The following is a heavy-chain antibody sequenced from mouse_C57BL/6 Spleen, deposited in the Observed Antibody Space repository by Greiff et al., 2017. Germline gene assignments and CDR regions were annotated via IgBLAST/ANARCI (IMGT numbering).Heavy chain of an antibody. CDR3: AREALYYGNYVGFAY. CDR2: IDPSDSET. D-gene: IGHD2-1*01. J-gene: IGHJ3*01. V-gene: IGHV1-52*01. CDR1: GYTFTSYW. Sequence: QVQLQQPGAELVRPGSSVKLSCKASGYTFTSYWMHWVKQRPIQGLEWIGNIDPSDSETHYNQKFKDKATLTVDKSSSTAYMQLRSLTSDDSAVYYFAREALYYGNYVGFAYWGQGTLGTVSA.